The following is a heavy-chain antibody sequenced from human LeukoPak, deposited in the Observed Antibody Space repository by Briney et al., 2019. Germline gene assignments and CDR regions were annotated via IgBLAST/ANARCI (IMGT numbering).Heavy chain of an antibody. CDR2: GRYDGSNK. D-gene: IGHD3-10*01. V-gene: IGHV3-30*02. J-gene: IGHJ4*02. CDR3: AKRPPGSGLDY. Sequence: GGSLRLSCATSGFTFSTYDMHWVRQAPGKGLEWVAFGRYDGSNKNYADSVQGRFTISRDNSKNTLYLHMTSLRAEDTAVYYCAKRPPGSGLDYWGQGTLVTVSS. CDR1: GFTFSTYD.